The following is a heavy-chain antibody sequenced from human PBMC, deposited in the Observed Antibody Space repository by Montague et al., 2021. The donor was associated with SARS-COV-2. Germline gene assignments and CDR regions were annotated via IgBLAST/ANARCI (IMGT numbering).Heavy chain of an antibody. CDR2: IYSGGTT. D-gene: IGHD5-12*01. V-gene: IGHV3-66*02. CDR1: GFTVSDNY. Sequence: SLRLSCAASGFTVSDNYMSWVRQAPGKGLEWVSVIYSGGTTYYADSVKGRFTISRDNSKNTLYLQMNSLGPEDAAVYYCAGGASGYDRVFDFWGRGTTVTVSS. J-gene: IGHJ6*02. CDR3: AGGASGYDRVFDF.